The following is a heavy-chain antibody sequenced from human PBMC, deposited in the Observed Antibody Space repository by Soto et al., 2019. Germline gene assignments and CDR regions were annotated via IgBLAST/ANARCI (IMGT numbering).Heavy chain of an antibody. CDR1: GYTFTSYD. J-gene: IGHJ5*02. V-gene: IGHV1-8*01. CDR3: ARGGAYSSSWYNWFDP. CDR2: MNPNSGNT. D-gene: IGHD6-13*01. Sequence: ASVKVSCKASGYTFTSYDINWVRQATGQGLEWMGWMNPNSGNTGYAQKFQGRVNMTRNTSISTAYMELSSLRSEDTAVYYCARGGAYSSSWYNWFDPWGQGTLVTVSS.